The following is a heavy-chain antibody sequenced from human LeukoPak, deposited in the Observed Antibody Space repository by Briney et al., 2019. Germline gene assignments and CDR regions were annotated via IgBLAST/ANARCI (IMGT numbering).Heavy chain of an antibody. J-gene: IGHJ6*03. CDR3: ARPNGYYYYMDV. Sequence: KSGGSLRLSCAASGFTFSSYWMSWVRQAPGKGLEWVSSISSSSSYIYYADSVKGRFTISRDNAKNSLYLQMNSLRAEDTAVYYCARPNGYYYYMDVWGKGTTVTVSS. V-gene: IGHV3-21*01. CDR1: GFTFSSYW. D-gene: IGHD4/OR15-4a*01. CDR2: ISSSSSYI.